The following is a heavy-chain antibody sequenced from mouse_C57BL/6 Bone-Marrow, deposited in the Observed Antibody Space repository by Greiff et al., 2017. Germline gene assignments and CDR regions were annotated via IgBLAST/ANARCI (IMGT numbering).Heavy chain of an antibody. V-gene: IGHV1-55*01. D-gene: IGHD1-1*01. CDR3: SILFITTVVATDY. CDR1: GYTFTSYW. CDR2: IYPGSGST. Sequence: QVQLQQPGAELVKPGASVKMSCKASGYTFTSYWITWVKQRPGQGLEWIGDIYPGSGSTNYNEKFKSKATLTVDKSASTANMQLSSLTSEDSAVYYCSILFITTVVATDYWGQGTTLTVSS. J-gene: IGHJ2*01.